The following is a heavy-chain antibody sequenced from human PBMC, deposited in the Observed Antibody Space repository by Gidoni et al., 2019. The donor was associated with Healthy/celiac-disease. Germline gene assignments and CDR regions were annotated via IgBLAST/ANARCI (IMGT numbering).Heavy chain of an antibody. CDR1: GGSFSGYY. CDR2: INHSGST. V-gene: IGHV4-34*01. CDR3: ARDGDYGSDGMDV. D-gene: IGHD4-17*01. J-gene: IGHJ6*02. Sequence: QVQLQQWGAGLLKPSETLSLTCAVYGGSFSGYYWSWIRQPPGKGLEWIGEINHSGSTNYNPSLKSRVTISVDTSKNQFSLKLSSVTAADTAVYYCARDGDYGSDGMDVWGQGTTVTVSS.